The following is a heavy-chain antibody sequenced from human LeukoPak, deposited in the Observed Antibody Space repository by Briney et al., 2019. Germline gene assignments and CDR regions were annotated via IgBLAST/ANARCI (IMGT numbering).Heavy chain of an antibody. CDR3: AKWLYYYDSEDGDAFDI. CDR2: ISGSGGST. J-gene: IGHJ3*02. V-gene: IGHV3-23*01. D-gene: IGHD3-22*01. Sequence: GGSLRLSCAASGFTFSSYAMSWVRQAPGKGLEWVSAISGSGGSTYYADSVKGRFTISRDNSKNTLYLQMNSLRAEDTAVYYCAKWLYYYDSEDGDAFDIWGQGTMVTVSS. CDR1: GFTFSSYA.